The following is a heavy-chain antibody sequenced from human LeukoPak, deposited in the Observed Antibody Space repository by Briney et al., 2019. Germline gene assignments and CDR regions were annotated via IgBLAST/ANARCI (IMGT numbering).Heavy chain of an antibody. Sequence: SQTLSLTCTVSGGSISSGGYYWSWICQHPGKGLEWIGYIYYSGSTYYNPSLKSRVTISVDTSKNQFSLKLSSVTAADTAVYYCARVRGKQWLPQLLDYWGQGTLVTVSS. D-gene: IGHD6-19*01. CDR1: GGSISSGGYY. CDR3: ARVRGKQWLPQLLDY. V-gene: IGHV4-31*03. J-gene: IGHJ4*02. CDR2: IYYSGST.